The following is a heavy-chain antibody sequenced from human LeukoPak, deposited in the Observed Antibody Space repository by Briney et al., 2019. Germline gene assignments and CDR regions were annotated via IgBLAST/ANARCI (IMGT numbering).Heavy chain of an antibody. J-gene: IGHJ4*02. CDR1: GGSISSYY. CDR3: ARHSDYYDSSGYYGIGGIDY. V-gene: IGHV4-4*09. Sequence: SETPSLTCTVSGGSISSYYWSWIRQPPGKGLEWIGYIYTSGSTNYNPSRKSRVTISVDTSKNQFSLELSSVTAADTAVYYCARHSDYYDSSGYYGIGGIDYWGQGTLVTVSS. CDR2: IYTSGST. D-gene: IGHD3-22*01.